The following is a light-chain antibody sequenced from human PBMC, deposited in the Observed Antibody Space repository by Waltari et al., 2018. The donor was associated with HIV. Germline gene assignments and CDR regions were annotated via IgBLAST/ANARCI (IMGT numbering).Light chain of an antibody. CDR3: ATWEDSLGGYVV. J-gene: IGLJ2*01. V-gene: IGLV1-47*01. CDR1: SSNIGRNF. CDR2: RDN. Sequence: QSVVTQPPSASGAPGQRVTISCSGGSSNIGRNFVYWYQQCPGKAPQLLIYRDNQRPSGVPDRFSGSKSGTSASLAISGLQSDDEASYHCATWEDSLGGYVVFGGGTKLTVL.